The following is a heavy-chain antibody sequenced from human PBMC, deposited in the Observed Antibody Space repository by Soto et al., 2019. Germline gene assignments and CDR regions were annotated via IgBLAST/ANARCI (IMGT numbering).Heavy chain of an antibody. CDR1: GFTFSDYY. D-gene: IGHD1-1*01. CDR3: ARVNGHYYYGMDV. Sequence: QVQLVESGGGLIKHGGSLRLSCTASGFTFSDYYMSWIRHAPGKGLEWVSDISSSGSTIYYADSVKGRFTISRDNAKNSLYLQMNSLRAEDTAVYYCARVNGHYYYGMDVWGQGTTVTVSS. J-gene: IGHJ6*02. CDR2: ISSSGSTI. V-gene: IGHV3-11*01.